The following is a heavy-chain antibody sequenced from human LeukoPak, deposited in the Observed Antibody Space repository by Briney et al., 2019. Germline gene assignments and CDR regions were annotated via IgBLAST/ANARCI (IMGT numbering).Heavy chain of an antibody. CDR2: MNPNSGNT. V-gene: IGHV1-8*03. CDR3: ARGGFGEWLPQTFDY. CDR1: GYTFTSYD. D-gene: IGHD3-16*01. Sequence: RRASVKVSCKASGYTFTSYDINWVRQATGQGLEWMGWMNPNSGNTGYAQKFQGRVTITRNTSISTAYMELSSLRSEDTAVYYCARGGFGEWLPQTFDYWGQGTLVTVSS. J-gene: IGHJ4*02.